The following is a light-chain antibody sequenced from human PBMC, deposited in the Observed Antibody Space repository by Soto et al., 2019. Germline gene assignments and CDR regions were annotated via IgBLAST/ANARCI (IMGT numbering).Light chain of an antibody. CDR3: QSYDTSLNVLM. Sequence: QSVLTQPPSVSGAPGQRITISCTGNNSNSGPDSDIQWYQQFPGIAPKLLIYFNTHRPSGVPDRISGSKSATSASLAITGLQAEDEADYYCQSYDTSLNVLMFGLGTKLTVL. J-gene: IGLJ3*02. CDR1: NSNSGPDSD. CDR2: FNT. V-gene: IGLV1-40*01.